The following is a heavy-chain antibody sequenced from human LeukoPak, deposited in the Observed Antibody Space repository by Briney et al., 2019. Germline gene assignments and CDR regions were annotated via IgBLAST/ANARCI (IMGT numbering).Heavy chain of an antibody. J-gene: IGHJ4*02. Sequence: GASVKVSCKASGYTFTDYAMNWVRQAPGQRLEWMGWINTGNGDTKYSQKFQGRVTITRDTSASTAYMELSSLRSEDTAVYYCASRPGIPVAGFDYWGQGTLVTVSS. D-gene: IGHD6-19*01. V-gene: IGHV1-3*04. CDR2: INTGNGDT. CDR1: GYTFTDYA. CDR3: ASRPGIPVAGFDY.